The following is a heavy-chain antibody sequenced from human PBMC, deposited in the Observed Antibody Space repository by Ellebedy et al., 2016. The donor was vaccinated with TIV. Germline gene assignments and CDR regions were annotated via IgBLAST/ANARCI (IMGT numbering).Heavy chain of an antibody. CDR1: GFTFSNYW. CDR2: IKQDGSAK. J-gene: IGHJ6*03. CDR3: ARRYMDV. Sequence: GGSLRLXXAASGFTFSNYWMQWVRQAPGKGLEWVANIKQDGSAKYYVDSVKGRFTISRDNAKNSVYLQMNNLRAEDTAVYYCARRYMDVWGKGPTVTVSS. V-gene: IGHV3-7*01.